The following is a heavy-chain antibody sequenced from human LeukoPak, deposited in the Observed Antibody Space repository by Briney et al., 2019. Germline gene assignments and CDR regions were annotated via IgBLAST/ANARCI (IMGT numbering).Heavy chain of an antibody. CDR3: ARALGYSSSHNWFDP. Sequence: GASVKVSCKASGGTFSSYAISWVRQAPGQGLEWMGRIIPILGIANYAQKFQGRFTITADKSTSTAYMELSSLRSEDTAVYYCARALGYSSSHNWFDPWGQGTLVTVSS. CDR1: GGTFSSYA. J-gene: IGHJ5*02. V-gene: IGHV1-69*04. D-gene: IGHD6-13*01. CDR2: IIPILGIA.